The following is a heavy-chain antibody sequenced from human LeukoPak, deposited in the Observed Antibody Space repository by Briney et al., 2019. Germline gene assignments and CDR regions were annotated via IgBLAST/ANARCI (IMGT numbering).Heavy chain of an antibody. CDR2: IWYDGSNK. CDR1: GFTFSSYG. V-gene: IGHV3-33*01. Sequence: GGSLRLSCAASGFTFSSYGMHWVRQAPGKGLEWVAVIWYDGSNKYYADSVKGRFTISRDNSKNTLYLQMNSLRAEDTAVYYCARERGYCTNGVCFPLGMDVWGQGTLVTVSS. J-gene: IGHJ4*02. D-gene: IGHD2-8*01. CDR3: ARERGYCTNGVCFPLGMDV.